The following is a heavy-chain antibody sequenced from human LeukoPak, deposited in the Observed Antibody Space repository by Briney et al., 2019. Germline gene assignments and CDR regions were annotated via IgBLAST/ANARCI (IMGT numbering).Heavy chain of an antibody. J-gene: IGHJ4*02. V-gene: IGHV3-30-3*01. CDR3: AKNPGYSSSWYVGY. Sequence: GGSLRLSCAASGFTFSSYAMHWVRQAPGKGLEWVAVISYDGSNKYYADSVKGRFTISRDNSKNTLYLQMNSLRAEDTAVYYCAKNPGYSSSWYVGYWGQGTLVTVSS. CDR1: GFTFSSYA. D-gene: IGHD6-13*01. CDR2: ISYDGSNK.